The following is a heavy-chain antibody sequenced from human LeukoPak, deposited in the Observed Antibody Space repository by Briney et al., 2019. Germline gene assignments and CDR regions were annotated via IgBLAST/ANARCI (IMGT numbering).Heavy chain of an antibody. Sequence: PGGSLRLSCAASGFTFSGYAMSWVRQAPGGGLEWVSGLSGSGGSTYYGDSVKGRFTISRDNSKNTLYLQMDSLRAEDTAVYYCAKVVGGFLDNWGQGTLVTVSS. CDR1: GFTFSGYA. CDR3: AKVVGGFLDN. J-gene: IGHJ4*02. D-gene: IGHD2-15*01. V-gene: IGHV3-23*01. CDR2: LSGSGGST.